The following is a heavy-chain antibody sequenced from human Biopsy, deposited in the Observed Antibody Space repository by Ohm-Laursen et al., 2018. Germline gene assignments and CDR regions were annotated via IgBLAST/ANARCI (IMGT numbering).Heavy chain of an antibody. J-gene: IGHJ4*02. D-gene: IGHD2-2*01. Sequence: VKISCKAPTSTLNSCGIIWVRQAPCHGLGWMGRIIPILRTTAYAQTFLGRVTITAGSPTSTVDMELTSLTSDDTAVYFCAREAIGYQLPCDDWGQGTLVTVSS. CDR3: AREAIGYQLPCDD. CDR1: TSTLNSCG. V-gene: IGHV1-69*11. CDR2: IIPILRTT.